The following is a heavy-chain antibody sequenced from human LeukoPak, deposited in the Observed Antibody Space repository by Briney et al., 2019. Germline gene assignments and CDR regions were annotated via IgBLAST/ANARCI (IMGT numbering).Heavy chain of an antibody. CDR3: ARPPSHYYGSGSYYNS. CDR1: GFTFCSYS. V-gene: IGHV3-21*01. D-gene: IGHD3-10*01. J-gene: IGHJ4*02. Sequence: AGGSLRLSCAASGFTFCSYSMNWVRQAPGKGLEWVSSISSSSSYIYYADSVKGRFTISRDNAKNSLYLQMNSLRAEDTAVYYCARPPSHYYGSGSYYNSWGQGTLVTVSS. CDR2: ISSSSSYI.